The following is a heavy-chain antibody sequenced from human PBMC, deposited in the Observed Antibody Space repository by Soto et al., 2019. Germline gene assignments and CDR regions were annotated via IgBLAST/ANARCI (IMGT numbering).Heavy chain of an antibody. CDR3: ARVLAAAGLSFDY. CDR1: GDSVSSKSAA. V-gene: IGHV6-1*01. D-gene: IGHD6-13*01. J-gene: IGHJ4*02. CDR2: TYYRSKWYN. Sequence: SQTLSLTCAISGDSVSSKSAAWTWIRQSPSRGLEWLGRTYYRSKWYNDYAVSVKSRITINPDTSKNQFSLQLNSVTPEDTAVYYCARVLAAAGLSFDYWGQGTLVTVSS.